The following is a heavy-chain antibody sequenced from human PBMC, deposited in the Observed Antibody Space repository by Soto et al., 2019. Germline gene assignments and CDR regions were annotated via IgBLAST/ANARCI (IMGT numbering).Heavy chain of an antibody. V-gene: IGHV3-74*01. CDR2: VSGDGDAT. CDR3: ARDFTEIGY. Sequence: SGGSLRLSCAASGFTFRSYWMHWVRQAPGKGLEWVSRVSGDGDATAYADSVKGRFTISRDNAKNTVFLQMNSLRAEDTAVYYCARDFTEIGYWGQGTLVTVSS. CDR1: GFTFRSYW. J-gene: IGHJ4*02.